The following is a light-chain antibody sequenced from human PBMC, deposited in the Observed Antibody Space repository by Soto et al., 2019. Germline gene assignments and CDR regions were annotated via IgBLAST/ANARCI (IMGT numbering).Light chain of an antibody. CDR3: QQYDNSVWT. J-gene: IGKJ1*01. CDR1: QSVSTSN. Sequence: IVLTQSPGTLSSSPGERATLSCRASQSVSTSNLAWYQQRPGQAPRLLIYVASRRATGIPDRFSGSGSGTDFTLTISRLEPEELAVYYCQQYDNSVWTFGQGTKVEIK. CDR2: VAS. V-gene: IGKV3-20*01.